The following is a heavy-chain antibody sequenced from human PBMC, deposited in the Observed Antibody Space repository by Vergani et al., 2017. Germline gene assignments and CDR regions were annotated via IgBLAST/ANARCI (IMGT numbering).Heavy chain of an antibody. CDR1: GGSINFYY. Sequence: QVQLQESGPGLVKPSETLSLTCTVSGGSINFYYWSWIRQTAGKGLEWIGRIYTSGTTYYNPPLKSRVTLSVDTSNNQLSLKLSSVTAADTAVYYCARERVVVVPTADTFYMDVWGKGMTVSVSS. CDR2: IYTSGTT. V-gene: IGHV4-4*07. CDR3: ARERVVVVPTADTFYMDV. J-gene: IGHJ6*03. D-gene: IGHD7-27*01.